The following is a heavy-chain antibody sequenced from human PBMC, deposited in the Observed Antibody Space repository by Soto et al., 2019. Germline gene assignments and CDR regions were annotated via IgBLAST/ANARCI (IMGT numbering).Heavy chain of an antibody. Sequence: SVKASCKAPGGTXSSYTNSWVRQPPGQGLEWMGRIIPILGIANYAQKFQGRVTITADKSTSTAYMALSSLRSEDTAVYYCAALYDRGVTAYDYFCYLGVWGKGTTVTVSS. V-gene: IGHV1-69*02. CDR2: IIPILGIA. D-gene: IGHD3-10*02. CDR1: GGTXSSYT. CDR3: AALYDRGVTAYDYFCYLGV. J-gene: IGHJ6*04.